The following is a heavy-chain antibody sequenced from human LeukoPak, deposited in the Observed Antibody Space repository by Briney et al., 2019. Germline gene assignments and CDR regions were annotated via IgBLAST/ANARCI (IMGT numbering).Heavy chain of an antibody. D-gene: IGHD5-12*01. CDR3: AKSNGYGLIDY. CDR1: GFTFSSYSMN. V-gene: IGHV4-59*04. Sequence: AGSLRLSCAASGFTFSSYSMNWGCQPPAKGLEWIGNIYSSGNTYYNASLKSRVTMYIDTSKNQSSLKLSSVTAADTAMYYCAKSNGYGLIDYWGQGTLVTVSS. CDR2: IYSSGNT. J-gene: IGHJ4*02.